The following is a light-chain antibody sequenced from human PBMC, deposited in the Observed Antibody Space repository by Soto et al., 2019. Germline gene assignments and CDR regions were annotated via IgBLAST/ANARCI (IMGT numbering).Light chain of an antibody. Sequence: EIVMTQSPATLSVSPGEGATLSCRASQSVRSSLAWYQQKPGQAPRLLISGASTRATGIPARFSGSGSATAFTLTISSLQSEDFAVYYCQQYKDWPLTFGPGTTVDIK. CDR2: GAS. V-gene: IGKV3-15*01. CDR1: QSVRSS. CDR3: QQYKDWPLT. J-gene: IGKJ3*01.